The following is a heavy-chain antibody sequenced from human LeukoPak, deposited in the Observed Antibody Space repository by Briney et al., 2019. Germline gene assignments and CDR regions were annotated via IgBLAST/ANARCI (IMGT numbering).Heavy chain of an antibody. J-gene: IGHJ4*02. CDR2: IYYSGST. CDR1: GGSIISYY. CDR3: ARDVGHSNSGSYYNGEFDY. D-gene: IGHD3-10*01. Sequence: PSETLSLTCTVSGGSIISYYWSWIRQPPGKGLEWIGYIYYSGSTNYNPSLKSRVTISVDTSKNQFSLKLSSVTAADTAVYYCARDVGHSNSGSYYNGEFDYWGQGTLVTVSS. V-gene: IGHV4-59*12.